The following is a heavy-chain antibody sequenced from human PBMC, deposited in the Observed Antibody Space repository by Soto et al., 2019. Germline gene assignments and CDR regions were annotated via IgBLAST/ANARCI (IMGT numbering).Heavy chain of an antibody. V-gene: IGHV1-69*06. D-gene: IGHD6-19*01. CDR3: ARDRSSSWYKVTFDCDS. Sequence: QVQLVQSGAEVRKPGSSVKVSCKDSGGTFTTYDISWVRQAPGKGLECMGGIIPLFDATKYAQKFQGIVTITADKSTGTAYMELSSLRSEYTAMYYFARDRSSSWYKVTFDCDSWGQGTLVTVYS. J-gene: IGHJ4*02. CDR2: IIPLFDAT. CDR1: GGTFTTYD.